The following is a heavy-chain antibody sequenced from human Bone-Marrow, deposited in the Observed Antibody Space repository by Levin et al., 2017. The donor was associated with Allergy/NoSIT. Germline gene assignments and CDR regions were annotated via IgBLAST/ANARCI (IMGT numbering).Heavy chain of an antibody. D-gene: IGHD2-8*02. CDR2: ISGDSSDL. CDR3: ARGIIGDVRVAHKEAFDI. Sequence: ASVKVSCIVSGFTFSDYSIYWVRQAPGKGLEWISSISGDSSDLYYADSVKGRFTISRDNAKNSLTLQMNSLRAEDTAVYYCARGIIGDVRVAHKEAFDIWGQGTMVSVSS. J-gene: IGHJ3*02. V-gene: IGHV3-21*01. CDR1: GFTFSDYS.